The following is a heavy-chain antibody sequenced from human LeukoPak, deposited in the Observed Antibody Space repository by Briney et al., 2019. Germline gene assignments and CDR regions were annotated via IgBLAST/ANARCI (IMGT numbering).Heavy chain of an antibody. CDR1: GYTFIAYY. CDR3: AGQKDPRPIDY. CDR2: INPSSGGT. Sequence: GASVTVSRRGSGYTFIAYYMHWVRQAPGQGLEWMGWINPSSGGTNYAQKFQGRVTMTRDTSISTAYMELSELRSDDTAVYYCAGQKDPRPIDYWGQGTLITVSS. V-gene: IGHV1-2*02. J-gene: IGHJ4*02.